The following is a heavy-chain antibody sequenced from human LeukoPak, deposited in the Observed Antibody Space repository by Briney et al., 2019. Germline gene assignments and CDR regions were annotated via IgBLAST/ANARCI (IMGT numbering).Heavy chain of an antibody. V-gene: IGHV4-59*01. CDR1: GGSISSYY. J-gene: IGHJ3*02. D-gene: IGHD4-17*01. Sequence: PSETLSLTCTVSGGSISSYYWSWIRQPPGKGLEWIGYIYDSGSTNYNPSHKSRVTISVDTSKNQFSLKLSSVTAADTAVYYCARGEGVLRLHAFDIWGQGTMVTVSS. CDR3: ARGEGVLRLHAFDI. CDR2: IYDSGST.